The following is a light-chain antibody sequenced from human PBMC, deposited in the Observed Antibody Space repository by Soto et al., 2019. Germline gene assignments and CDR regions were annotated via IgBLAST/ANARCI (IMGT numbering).Light chain of an antibody. Sequence: VVMTQSPASLSMSPGERVTLSCRASQSVDGDLAWFQQKPGQAPRLLISGASTRAAGIPDRFSGSGSGTEFTLTITSLQSDDFAAYYCQQYHQWPRTFGLGTKVENK. V-gene: IGKV3-15*01. CDR2: GAS. J-gene: IGKJ1*01. CDR3: QQYHQWPRT. CDR1: QSVDGD.